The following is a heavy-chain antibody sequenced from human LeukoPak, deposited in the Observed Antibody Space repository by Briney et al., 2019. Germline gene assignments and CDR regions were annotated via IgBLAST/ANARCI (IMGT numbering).Heavy chain of an antibody. D-gene: IGHD4-23*01. CDR2: IIPILAIT. V-gene: IGHV1-69*04. CDR1: GGTFSSYA. Sequence: GASVKVSSKASGGTFSSYAISWVRQASAHGLEWIGRIIPILAITHYAQRFEGRVTITADESATTVYMELSSVTSEDTALYFCARHYGGNSVTAGFQYWGQGTLVTVSS. CDR3: ARHYGGNSVTAGFQY. J-gene: IGHJ1*01.